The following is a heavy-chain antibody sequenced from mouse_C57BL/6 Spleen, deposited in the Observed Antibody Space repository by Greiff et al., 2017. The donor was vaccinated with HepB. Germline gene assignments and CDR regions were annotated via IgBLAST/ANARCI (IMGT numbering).Heavy chain of an antibody. CDR2: IYPGDGDT. V-gene: IGHV1-82*01. CDR3: ANYYGYYAMDY. D-gene: IGHD1-1*01. J-gene: IGHJ4*01. CDR1: GYAFSSSW. Sequence: VQLQESGPELVKPGASVKISCKASGYAFSSSWMNWVKQRPGKGLEWIGRIYPGDGDTNYNGKFKGKATLTADKSSSTAYMQLSSLTSEDSAVYFCANYYGYYAMDYWGQGTSVTVSS.